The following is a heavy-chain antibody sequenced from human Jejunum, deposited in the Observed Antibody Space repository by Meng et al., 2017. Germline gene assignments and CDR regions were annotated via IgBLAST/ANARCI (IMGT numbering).Heavy chain of an antibody. CDR2: INDSGST. V-gene: IGHV4-34*01. Sequence: QVKLQQWGAGRLKPSGTLALTCAVYGGSISDYYWTWIRQPPGKGLEWIGEINDSGSTNYNPSLKSRVTISVDTSKSQFYLRVSSVTAADTAVYYCARGNEYSNYGADFWGQGTLVTVSS. J-gene: IGHJ4*02. CDR1: GGSISDYY. D-gene: IGHD4-11*01. CDR3: ARGNEYSNYGADF.